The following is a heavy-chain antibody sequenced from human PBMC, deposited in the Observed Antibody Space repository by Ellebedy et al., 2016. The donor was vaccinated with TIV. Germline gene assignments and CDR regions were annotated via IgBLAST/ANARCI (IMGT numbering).Heavy chain of an antibody. CDR2: INPNSGGT. D-gene: IGHD3-9*01. J-gene: IGHJ4*02. CDR3: ARSVEFDWLLFDY. Sequence: AASVTVSCKASGYTFTGYYMHWVRQAPGQGLEWMGWINPNSGGTNYAQKFQGRVTMTRDTSISTAYMELSRLRSDDTAVYYCARSVEFDWLLFDYWGQGTLVTVSS. CDR1: GYTFTGYY. V-gene: IGHV1-2*02.